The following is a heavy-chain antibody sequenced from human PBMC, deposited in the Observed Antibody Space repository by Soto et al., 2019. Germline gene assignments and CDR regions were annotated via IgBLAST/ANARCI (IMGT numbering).Heavy chain of an antibody. CDR3: ARVGPPADP. CDR1: GFTFTDYA. V-gene: IGHV3-30*04. Sequence: HPGGSLRLSCAASGFTFTDYALNWVRQAPGKGLEWVAVISYDGNNEFYADSVKGRFTISRDNSKSTLYLQMNSLKTEDTAMYYCARVGPPADPWGQGTLVTVSS. CDR2: ISYDGNNE. J-gene: IGHJ5*02.